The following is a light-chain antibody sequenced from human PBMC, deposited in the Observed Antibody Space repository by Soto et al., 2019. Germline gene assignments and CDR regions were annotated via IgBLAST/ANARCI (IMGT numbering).Light chain of an antibody. CDR2: EVS. V-gene: IGLV2-14*01. CDR3: SSFTNSATRV. J-gene: IGLJ3*02. CDR1: SSDVGAYNY. Sequence: QSVLTQPASVSGSPGQSITVSCTGTSSDVGAYNYVSWYQQHPGKAPKLMIYEVSNRPSGVSNRFSGPKSGNMASLTISGLQAEDEADYYCSSFTNSATRVFGGGTKLTVL.